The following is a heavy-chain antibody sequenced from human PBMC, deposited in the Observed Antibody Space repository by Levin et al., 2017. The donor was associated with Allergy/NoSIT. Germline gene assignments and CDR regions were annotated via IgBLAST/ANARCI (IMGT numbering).Heavy chain of an antibody. V-gene: IGHV3-74*01. CDR1: GFSFSTYW. CDR3: ARDPHGQPPLMVHDGFDV. J-gene: IGHJ3*01. Sequence: PGGSLRLSCAGSGFSFSTYWMHWVRQAPGKGLVWVSRIKTDGSTTGYADSVKGRFTISRDNAKNTLYLQMNSLRAEDTAVYYCARDPHGQPPLMVHDGFDVWGQGTMVTVS. D-gene: IGHD2-8*01. CDR2: IKTDGSTT.